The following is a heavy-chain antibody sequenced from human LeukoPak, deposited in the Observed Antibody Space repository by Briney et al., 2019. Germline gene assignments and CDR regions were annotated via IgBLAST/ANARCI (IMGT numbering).Heavy chain of an antibody. CDR3: ARNLHPGWKLEGWFDP. V-gene: IGHV4-4*07. CDR2: IYTSGST. Sequence: SSETLSLTCTVSGGSISSYYWSWIRQPAGKGLEWIGRIYTSGSTNYNPSLKSRVTMSVDTSKNQFSLKLSSVTAADTAVYYCARNLHPGWKLEGWFDPWGQGTLVTVSP. J-gene: IGHJ5*02. CDR1: GGSISSYY. D-gene: IGHD2-15*01.